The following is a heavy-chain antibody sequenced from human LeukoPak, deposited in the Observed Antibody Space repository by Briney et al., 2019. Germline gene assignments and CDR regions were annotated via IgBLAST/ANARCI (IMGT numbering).Heavy chain of an antibody. J-gene: IGHJ4*02. CDR2: INGDGSTT. Sequence: PGGSLRLSCAASGFTFSSNWMHWVRQAPGKGLVWVSRINGDGSTTNYADSVKGRFTISRDNAKNTLYLQMNSLRAEDTAVYYCARDPTSIIPQWEPIDYWGQGTLVTVSS. CDR1: GFTFSSNW. CDR3: ARDPTSIIPQWEPIDY. D-gene: IGHD1-26*01. V-gene: IGHV3-74*01.